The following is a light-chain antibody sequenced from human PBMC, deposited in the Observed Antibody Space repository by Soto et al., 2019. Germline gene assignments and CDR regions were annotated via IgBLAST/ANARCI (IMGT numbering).Light chain of an antibody. V-gene: IGKV1-9*01. CDR2: AAS. J-gene: IGKJ4*01. CDR1: QDIDSY. CDR3: QHFTDYPLN. Sequence: DIMLTQSPSFLSASVGDRVTITCRASQDIDSYLGWYQQEPGKPPKLLIYAASTLQSGVPSRFSGSRSGTQFSLTISSLQPEDFATYYCQHFTDYPLNFGGGTKVDI.